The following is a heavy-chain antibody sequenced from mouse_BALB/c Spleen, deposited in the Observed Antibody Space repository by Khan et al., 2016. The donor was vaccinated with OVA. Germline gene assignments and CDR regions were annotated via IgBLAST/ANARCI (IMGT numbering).Heavy chain of an antibody. J-gene: IGHJ4*01. CDR2: IWAGGST. Sequence: QVQLKESGPGLVAPSQSLSITCTVSGFSLTSYGVHWVRQPPGKGLEWLGVIWAGGSTNYNSALMSRLSISKDNSKSKVFLKMNSLQTDDTAMYYCARFYDVYYYTVDYCGQRPSVTVSS. CDR3: ARFYDVYYYTVDY. V-gene: IGHV2-9*02. D-gene: IGHD2-3*01. CDR1: GFSLTSYG.